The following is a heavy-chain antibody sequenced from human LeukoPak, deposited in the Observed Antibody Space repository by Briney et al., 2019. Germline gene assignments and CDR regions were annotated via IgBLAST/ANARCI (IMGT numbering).Heavy chain of an antibody. Sequence: GGSLRLSCTVSGFTVSSNSMSWVRPAPGKGLEWVSFIYSDNTHYSDSVKGRFTISRDNSKNTLYLQMNSLRAEDTAVYYCARRAGAYSHPYDYWGRGTLVTVSS. V-gene: IGHV3-53*01. D-gene: IGHD4/OR15-4a*01. CDR3: ARRAGAYSHPYDY. J-gene: IGHJ4*02. CDR1: GFTVSSNS. CDR2: IYSDNT.